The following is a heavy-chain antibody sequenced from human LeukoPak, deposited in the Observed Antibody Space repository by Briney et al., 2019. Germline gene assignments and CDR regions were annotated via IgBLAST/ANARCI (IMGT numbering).Heavy chain of an antibody. CDR3: TRTSGPPYYFDS. CDR2: IRSKAYGGTT. CDR1: GFTFGDYA. V-gene: IGHV3-49*04. Sequence: GGSLRLSCTASGFTFGDYAMSWVRQAPGKGLEWVGFIRSKAYGGTTEYAASVKGRFTISRDDSKSIAYLQMNSLKTEDTAVYYCTRTSGPPYYFDSWGQGTLVTVSS. D-gene: IGHD1-14*01. J-gene: IGHJ4*02.